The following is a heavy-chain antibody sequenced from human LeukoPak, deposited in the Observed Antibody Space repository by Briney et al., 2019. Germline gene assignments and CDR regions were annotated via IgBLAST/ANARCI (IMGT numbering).Heavy chain of an antibody. V-gene: IGHV3-30*18. CDR1: GFTFSSYG. D-gene: IGHD5-24*01. CDR2: ISYDGNNK. Sequence: PGGSLRLSCAASGFTFSSYGMHWVRQAPGKGLEWVAVISYDGNNKYYADSVKGRFTISRDNSKNTLYLQMNSLRAEDTAVYYCAKDSIWRWLQFVGYMDVWGKGTTVTVSS. J-gene: IGHJ6*03. CDR3: AKDSIWRWLQFVGYMDV.